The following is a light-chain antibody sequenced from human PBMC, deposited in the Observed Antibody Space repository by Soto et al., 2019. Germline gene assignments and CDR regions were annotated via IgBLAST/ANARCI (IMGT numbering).Light chain of an antibody. CDR1: QSVSSSY. Sequence: EIVLTQSPGTLSLSPGERATLSCRASQSVSSSYLAWYQQKPGQAPRLLIYGASSRATGIPDRFSGSGSGTDFTLTISRLEPEDFAVYYCQQYASSPALTFGGGTQVDIK. CDR3: QQYASSPALT. J-gene: IGKJ4*01. V-gene: IGKV3-20*01. CDR2: GAS.